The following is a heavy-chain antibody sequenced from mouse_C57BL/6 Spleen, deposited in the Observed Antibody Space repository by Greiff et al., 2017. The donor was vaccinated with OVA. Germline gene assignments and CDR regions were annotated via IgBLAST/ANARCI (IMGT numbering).Heavy chain of an antibody. J-gene: IGHJ2*01. V-gene: IGHV5-16*01. D-gene: IGHD1-1*01. Sequence: EVMLVESEGGLVQPGSSIKLSCTASGFTFSDYYMAWVRQVPEKGLEWVANITYDGSSTYYLDSLKSRFIISRDNAKNILYLQMSSLKSEDTATYYCARDYYYGSSYFDYWGQGTTLTVSS. CDR2: ITYDGSST. CDR3: ARDYYYGSSYFDY. CDR1: GFTFSDYY.